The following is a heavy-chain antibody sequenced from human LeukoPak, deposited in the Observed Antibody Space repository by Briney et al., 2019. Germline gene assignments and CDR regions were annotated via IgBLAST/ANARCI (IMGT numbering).Heavy chain of an antibody. V-gene: IGHV3-23*01. CDR3: AKDDRRYCSSTSCLDSFDP. CDR1: GFTFSNYA. D-gene: IGHD2-2*01. CDR2: ISGSGGST. Sequence: GGSLRLSCGASGFTFSNYAMSLVRQAPGKGLEWVSAISGSGGSTYYADSVKGRFTISRDNSKNTLHLQMNSLRAEDTAVYYCAKDDRRYCSSTSCLDSFDPWGQGTLVTVSS. J-gene: IGHJ5*02.